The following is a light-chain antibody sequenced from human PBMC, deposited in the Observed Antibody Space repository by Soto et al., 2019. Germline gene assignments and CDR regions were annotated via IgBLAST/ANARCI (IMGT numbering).Light chain of an antibody. CDR2: KAS. CDR3: QHYNSYSEA. J-gene: IGKJ1*01. CDR1: QTISIW. V-gene: IGKV1-5*03. Sequence: DIQMTQSPSTLSGSVGDRVTITCRASQTISIWLAWYQQKPGKAPMLLIYKASTLKSGVPSRFSGSGSGTGFTLTISSLQPDDFATYYCQHYNSYSEAFGQGTKVDI.